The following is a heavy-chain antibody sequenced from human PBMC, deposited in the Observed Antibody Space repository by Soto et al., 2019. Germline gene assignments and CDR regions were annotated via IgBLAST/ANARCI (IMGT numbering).Heavy chain of an antibody. CDR2: IYYSGST. Sequence: QVQLQESGPGLVKPSETLSLTCTVSGGSISSYYWSWIRQPPGKGLEWIGYIYYSGSTNYNPSLKSRVTISVDTSKNQFSLKLSSVTAADTAVYYCARVFRQLGTSSIAFDIWGQGTMVTVSS. D-gene: IGHD1-7*01. CDR3: ARVFRQLGTSSIAFDI. V-gene: IGHV4-59*01. J-gene: IGHJ3*02. CDR1: GGSISSYY.